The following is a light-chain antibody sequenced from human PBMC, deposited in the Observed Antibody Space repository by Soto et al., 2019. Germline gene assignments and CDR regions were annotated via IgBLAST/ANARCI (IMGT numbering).Light chain of an antibody. V-gene: IGKV3D-20*02. CDR3: QHRNNWPLT. Sequence: EVVLTQSPGTLSLSPGERATLSCRASQSVDNDYLAWFQQKPGQAPRLLIYEASYRATGVPDRFGGTGSGTDFSLTISSLEPEDFAVYYCQHRNNWPLTFGGGTKVEIK. CDR1: QSVDNDY. J-gene: IGKJ4*01. CDR2: EAS.